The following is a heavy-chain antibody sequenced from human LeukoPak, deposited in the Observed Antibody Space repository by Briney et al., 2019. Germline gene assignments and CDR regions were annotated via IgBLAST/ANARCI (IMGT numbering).Heavy chain of an antibody. Sequence: ASVKVSCKASGYTFTSYYMHWVRQAPGQGLEWMGIINPSGGSTSYAQKFQGRVTMTRDMSTSTVYMELSSLRSDDTAVYYCASDTYYYGSGSSGPSDIWGQGTMVTVSS. J-gene: IGHJ3*02. V-gene: IGHV1-46*01. CDR1: GYTFTSYY. CDR3: ASDTYYYGSGSSGPSDI. CDR2: INPSGGST. D-gene: IGHD3-10*01.